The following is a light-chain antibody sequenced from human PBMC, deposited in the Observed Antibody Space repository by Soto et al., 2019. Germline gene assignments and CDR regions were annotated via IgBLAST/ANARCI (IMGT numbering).Light chain of an antibody. CDR2: SDN. V-gene: IGLV1-47*02. J-gene: IGLJ1*01. CDR1: SSNIAKNY. Sequence: QSVLTQPPSTSGTRGQRVTISCSGDSSNIAKNYVYWYQQVPGMAPKLLIYSDNQRPSGVPDRFSGSKSGTSASLAISGLRSEDEADYYCAAWDDRLSGYGFGGGTKLTVL. CDR3: AAWDDRLSGYG.